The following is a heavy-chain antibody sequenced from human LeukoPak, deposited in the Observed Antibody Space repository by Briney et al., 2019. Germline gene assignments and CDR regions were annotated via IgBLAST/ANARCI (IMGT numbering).Heavy chain of an antibody. CDR2: ISAYNGNT. CDR1: GYTFTSYG. J-gene: IGHJ3*02. V-gene: IGHV1-18*01. D-gene: IGHD3-3*01. CDR3: ARSAQYYDFWSGYQLDI. Sequence: ASVKVSCKASGYTFTSYGISWVRQAPGQGLAWMGWISAYNGNTNYAQKLQGRVTMTTDTSTSTAYMELRSLRSDDTAVYYCARSAQYYDFWSGYQLDIWGQGTTVTVSS.